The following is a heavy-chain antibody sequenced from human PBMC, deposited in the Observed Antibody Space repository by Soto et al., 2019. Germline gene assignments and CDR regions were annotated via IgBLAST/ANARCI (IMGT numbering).Heavy chain of an antibody. CDR3: ARDLVRDGFSPEPLDY. CDR2: INPNSGGT. D-gene: IGHD1-1*01. J-gene: IGHJ4*02. Sequence: GASVKVSCKASGYTFTGYYMHWVRQAPGQGLEWMGWINPNSGGTNYAQKFQGWVTMTRDTSISTAYMELSRLRSDDTAVYYCARDLVRDGFSPEPLDYWGQGTLVTVSS. CDR1: GYTFTGYY. V-gene: IGHV1-2*04.